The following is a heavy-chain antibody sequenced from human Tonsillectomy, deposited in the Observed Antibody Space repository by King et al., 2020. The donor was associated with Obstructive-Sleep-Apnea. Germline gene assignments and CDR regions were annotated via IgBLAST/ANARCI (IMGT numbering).Heavy chain of an antibody. V-gene: IGHV3-9*01. CDR2: RNWNRDNI. J-gene: IGHJ3*02. Sequence: VQLVESGGGLVQPGRSLRLSCVASGFTFDDYAMHWVRQAPGKGLEWVSGRNWNRDNIGYADSGRGRFTISRDKAEKSLYLQMDSLRAEETALYDCVKDIGPIRFDAFHIWGQGTMVTVSS. D-gene: IGHD4-17*01. CDR3: VKDIGPIRFDAFHI. CDR1: GFTFDDYA.